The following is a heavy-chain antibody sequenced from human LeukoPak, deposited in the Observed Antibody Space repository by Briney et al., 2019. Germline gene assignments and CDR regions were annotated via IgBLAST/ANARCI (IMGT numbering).Heavy chain of an antibody. CDR2: FDPEDGET. J-gene: IGHJ6*02. CDR1: GYTLTELS. CDR3: ATERLMVYAIEAYGMDV. D-gene: IGHD2-8*01. V-gene: IGHV1-24*01. Sequence: ASVKVSCKVSGYTLTELSMHWVRQAPGKGLEWMGGFDPEDGETIYAQKFQGRVTMTEDTSTDTAYMELSSLRSEDTAVYYCATERLMVYAIEAYGMDVWGQGTTVTVSS.